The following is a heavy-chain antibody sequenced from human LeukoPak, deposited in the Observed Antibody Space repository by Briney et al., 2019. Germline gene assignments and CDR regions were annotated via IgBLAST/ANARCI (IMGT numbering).Heavy chain of an antibody. V-gene: IGHV3-23*01. CDR1: GFTFSSYS. Sequence: GGSLRLSCAASGFTFSSYSMSWVRQAPGKGLEWVSVINSNGGTAYYAGSVRGRFTISRDNSKNILSLQMKSLRAEDTAIYFCVRDWGSWWYYMDLWG. CDR2: INSNGGTA. D-gene: IGHD2-15*01. J-gene: IGHJ6*03. CDR3: VRDWGSWWYYMDL.